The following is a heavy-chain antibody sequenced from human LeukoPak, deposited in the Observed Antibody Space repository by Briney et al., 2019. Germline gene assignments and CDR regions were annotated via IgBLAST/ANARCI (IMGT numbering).Heavy chain of an antibody. V-gene: IGHV3-30-3*01. Sequence: QPGRSLRLSCAASGFTFSSYAMHWVRQAPGKGLEWVSVISYDGYNKYYADDVKGRFTISRDNSKNTLYVEMNSLRTEDTAVYFCARGPWSYYDGSSLGWSWGQGTLVIVSS. J-gene: IGHJ5*02. CDR2: ISYDGYNK. CDR1: GFTFSSYA. D-gene: IGHD3-22*01. CDR3: ARGPWSYYDGSSLGWS.